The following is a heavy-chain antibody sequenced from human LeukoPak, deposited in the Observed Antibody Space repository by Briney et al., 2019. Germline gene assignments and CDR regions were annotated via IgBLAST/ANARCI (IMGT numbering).Heavy chain of an antibody. CDR1: GITFSYAW. V-gene: IGHV3-15*01. D-gene: IGHD3-22*01. CDR2: IKRRIEGETT. Sequence: GGSLRLSCAVSGITFSYAWMSWVRQAPGKGLEWVGHIKRRIEGETTDYAAPVKGRFTILRDDSKNTVYLQMNSLKTEDTGVYYCTTDPLVYYYRFDYWGQGTLVIVSS. CDR3: TTDPLVYYYRFDY. J-gene: IGHJ4*02.